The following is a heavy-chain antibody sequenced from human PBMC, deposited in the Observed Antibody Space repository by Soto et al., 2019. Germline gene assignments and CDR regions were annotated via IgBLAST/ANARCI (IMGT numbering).Heavy chain of an antibody. Sequence: GGSLRLSCAASGFTFSSYAMSWVRQAAGKGLEWVSTIRDRGDSTYYGDSVKGRCTISRGNSDNTVYLQMNSLKAEDTAVYYCAKGGYTTYFEYWAQGTLVTVSS. CDR2: IRDRGDST. D-gene: IGHD5-18*01. CDR3: AKGGYTTYFEY. J-gene: IGHJ4*02. V-gene: IGHV3-23*01. CDR1: GFTFSSYA.